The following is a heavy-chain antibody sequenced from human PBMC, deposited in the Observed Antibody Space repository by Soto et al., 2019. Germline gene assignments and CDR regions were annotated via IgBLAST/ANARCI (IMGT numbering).Heavy chain of an antibody. CDR1: GFTFNNYD. D-gene: IGHD2-15*01. CDR3: VRGGYCSCGYCYAYHWDH. Sequence: EVQLVESGGGLVQPGGSLRLSCAASGFTFNNYDMHWVRQATGKGLEWVSGIASVGDTFYSGSVKGRFTISRENVKNSLYLQMNSLRAGDTAVYYCVRGGYCSCGYCYAYHWDHWRQGTLVTVSS. CDR2: IASVGDT. V-gene: IGHV3-13*04. J-gene: IGHJ4*02.